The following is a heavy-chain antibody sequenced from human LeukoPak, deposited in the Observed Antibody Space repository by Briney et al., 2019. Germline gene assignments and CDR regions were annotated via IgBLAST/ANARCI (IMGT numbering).Heavy chain of an antibody. Sequence: SETLSLTCTGSGGSIRSGPYYWSWIRQTPGKGLEGIGTIYYTKNSYYNSSLKSRVPISIYTSHNQFSLKLNSVTAADPAVCHCVRRDNSARSGYFDHWGQGTLVTVSS. V-gene: IGHV4-39*01. D-gene: IGHD3-22*01. J-gene: IGHJ4*02. CDR2: IYYTKNS. CDR3: VRRDNSARSGYFDH. CDR1: GGSIRSGPYY.